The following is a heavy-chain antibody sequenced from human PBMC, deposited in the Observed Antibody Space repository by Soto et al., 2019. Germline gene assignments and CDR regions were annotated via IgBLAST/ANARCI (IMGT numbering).Heavy chain of an antibody. V-gene: IGHV1-18*04. J-gene: IGHJ6*02. Sequence: QVQLVQSEAEVRKPGASVKVSCKASGYSFTTHGISWVRRAPGHGLEWMGWISAYNGDTHYVQRFQGRLNMTTDTSTSTAYMELRSLTSDDTAVYNCARDPPFSGILRGTPLMDVWGQGTTVTVS. CDR2: ISAYNGDT. CDR1: GYSFTTHG. D-gene: IGHD4-17*01. CDR3: ARDPPFSGILRGTPLMDV.